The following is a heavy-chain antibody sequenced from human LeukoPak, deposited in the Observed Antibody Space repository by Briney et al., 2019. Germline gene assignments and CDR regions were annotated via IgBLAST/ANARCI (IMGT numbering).Heavy chain of an antibody. D-gene: IGHD6-13*01. CDR3: ALHRAAAGTTSI. Sequence: SETLSLTCAVYGGTFSGYYWNWIRQPPGKGLEWIGGIYYSGSTYYNPSLKSRVTISVDTSKNQFSLKLSSVTAADTAVYYCALHRAAAGTTSIWGQGTLVTVSS. V-gene: IGHV4-34*08. CDR1: GGTFSGYY. J-gene: IGHJ4*02. CDR2: IYYSGST.